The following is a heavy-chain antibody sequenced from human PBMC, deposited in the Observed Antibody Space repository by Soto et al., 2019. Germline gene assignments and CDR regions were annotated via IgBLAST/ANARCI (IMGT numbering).Heavy chain of an antibody. V-gene: IGHV4-31*03. Sequence: QVQLQESGPGLVKPSQTLSLTCTVSGGSISSGGYYWSWIRQHPGKGLEWIGYIYYSGSTYYNPSLKSRVTISVDTSKNQFSLKLSSVTAADTAVYYCARVIRDYYDILTGYSGPYYFDYWGQGTLVTVSS. J-gene: IGHJ4*02. CDR1: GGSISSGGYY. CDR3: ARVIRDYYDILTGYSGPYYFDY. CDR2: IYYSGST. D-gene: IGHD3-9*01.